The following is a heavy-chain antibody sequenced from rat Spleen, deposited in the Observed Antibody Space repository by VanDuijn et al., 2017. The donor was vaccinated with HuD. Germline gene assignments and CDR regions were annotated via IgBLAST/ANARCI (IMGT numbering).Heavy chain of an antibody. V-gene: IGHV2-32*01. J-gene: IGHJ2*01. CDR1: GFSLTSYH. Sequence: QVQLKESGPGLMQPSETLSLTCTVSGFSLTSYHVSWVRQPPGKGLEWMGVIWGDGSTTYNSALKSRLSISRDTSKSQVFLKMNSLQTEDTATYYCTTDRLGADYFDYWGQGVMVTVSS. CDR3: TTDRLGADYFDY. CDR2: IWGDGST. D-gene: IGHD5-1*01.